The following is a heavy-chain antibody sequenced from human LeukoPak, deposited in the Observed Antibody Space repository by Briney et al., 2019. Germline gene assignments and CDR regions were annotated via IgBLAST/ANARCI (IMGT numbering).Heavy chain of an antibody. Sequence: SETLSLTCTVSGGSISSGGYYWSWIRQHPGKGLEWIGYIYYSGSTYYNPSLKSRVTISVDTSKNQFSLKLSSVTAADTAVYYCARASLPYGDYDYWGQGTLVTVSS. CDR1: GGSISSGGYY. CDR2: IYYSGST. J-gene: IGHJ4*02. D-gene: IGHD4-17*01. V-gene: IGHV4-31*03. CDR3: ARASLPYGDYDY.